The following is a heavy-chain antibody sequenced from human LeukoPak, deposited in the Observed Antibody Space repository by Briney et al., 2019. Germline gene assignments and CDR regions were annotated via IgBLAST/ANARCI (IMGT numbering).Heavy chain of an antibody. D-gene: IGHD4-23*01. Sequence: GASVKVSCHASGYTFTSYYMHWVRQAPGQGLEWMGIINPSGGSTSYAQKFQGRVTMTRDMSTSTDYMELSSLRSEDTAVYYCARDNSVEDTAWWFDPWGQGTLVTVSS. V-gene: IGHV1-46*01. J-gene: IGHJ5*02. CDR3: ARDNSVEDTAWWFDP. CDR1: GYTFTSYY. CDR2: INPSGGST.